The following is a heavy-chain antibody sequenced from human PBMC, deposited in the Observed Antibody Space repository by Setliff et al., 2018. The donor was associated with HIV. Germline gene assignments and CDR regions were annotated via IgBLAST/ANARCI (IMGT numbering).Heavy chain of an antibody. J-gene: IGHJ4*02. CDR3: ATRLLGYSGLTY. CDR2: VNPGDSST. V-gene: IGHV5-51*01. D-gene: IGHD5-12*01. CDR1: GYNFATYY. Sequence: GESLKISCRTSGYNFATYYIAWVRQMPGKGPEWMGSVNPGDSSTKYNPSLQGQVIISADTSVRTTYLQWSTLKASDTAIYYCATRLLGYSGLTYWGQGTLVTVSS.